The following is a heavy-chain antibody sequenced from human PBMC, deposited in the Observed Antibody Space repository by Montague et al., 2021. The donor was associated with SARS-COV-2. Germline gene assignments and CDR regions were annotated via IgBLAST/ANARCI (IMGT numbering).Heavy chain of an antibody. CDR3: ARGHLSVSMIVVVFTSASYYFDY. CDR1: GGSFGDDH. V-gene: IGHV4-34*01. J-gene: IGHJ4*02. CDR2: IKQSGST. D-gene: IGHD3-22*01. Sequence: SETLSLTCAVYGGSFGDDHWSWIRQPPGKGLEWIGDIKQSGSTNXNPSLKSRGTISVDTSKNQFSLKLTSVTAADKAVYFCARGHLSVSMIVVVFTSASYYFDYWGQGAQVTVSS.